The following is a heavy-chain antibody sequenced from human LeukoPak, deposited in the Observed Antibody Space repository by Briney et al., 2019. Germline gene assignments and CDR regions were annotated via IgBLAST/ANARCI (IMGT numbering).Heavy chain of an antibody. V-gene: IGHV1-69*04. J-gene: IGHJ4*02. CDR1: GGTFSSYA. D-gene: IGHD3-10*01. Sequence: GASVKVSCKASGGTFSSYAISWVRQAPGQGLEWMGRIIPILGIANYAQKFQGRVTITADKSTSTAYTELSSLRSEDTAVYYCAREYGSGSFDYWGQGTLVTVSS. CDR2: IIPILGIA. CDR3: AREYGSGSFDY.